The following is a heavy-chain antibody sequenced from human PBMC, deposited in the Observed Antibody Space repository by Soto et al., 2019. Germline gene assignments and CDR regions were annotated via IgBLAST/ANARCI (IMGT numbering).Heavy chain of an antibody. Sequence: QVQLVESGGGVVQPGSSLRLSCAASGFSFKNYAFHWVRQAPGKGLEWVALISHNDEPKIFYADSVQGRFTISRDNFQNTVYLQMNSLRDEDTAVYHCASGVRAETYYDAFDYWCQGTQVTVSS. J-gene: IGHJ4*01. V-gene: IGHV3-30-3*01. CDR2: ISHNDEPKI. CDR1: GFSFKNYA. CDR3: ASGVRAETYYDAFDY. D-gene: IGHD3-16*01.